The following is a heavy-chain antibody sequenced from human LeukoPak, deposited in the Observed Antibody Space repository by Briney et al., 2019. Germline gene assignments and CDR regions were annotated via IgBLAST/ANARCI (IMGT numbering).Heavy chain of an antibody. J-gene: IGHJ5*02. CDR2: ISGSGGST. CDR3: AKGRYFDWLPIANWFDP. CDR1: GFTFSSYA. V-gene: IGHV3-23*01. Sequence: GGSLRLSCAASGFTFSSYAMSWVRQAPGKGLEWVSAISGSGGSTYYADSVKGRFTISRDNSKNTLYLQMNSLRAEDTAVYYCAKGRYFDWLPIANWFDPWGQGTLVTVSS. D-gene: IGHD3-9*01.